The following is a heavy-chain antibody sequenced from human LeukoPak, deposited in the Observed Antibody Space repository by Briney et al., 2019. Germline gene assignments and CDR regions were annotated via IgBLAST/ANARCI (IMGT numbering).Heavy chain of an antibody. V-gene: IGHV3-9*01. Sequence: PGGSLRLSCAASGFTFDDYAIHWVRQAPGKGLEGVSGISWNSGSIGYADSVKGRFTISRDNAKNSLYLQMNSLRAEDTALYYCAKGARVVITPDLDYWGQGTLVTVSS. J-gene: IGHJ4*02. CDR2: ISWNSGSI. CDR1: GFTFDDYA. D-gene: IGHD3-22*01. CDR3: AKGARVVITPDLDY.